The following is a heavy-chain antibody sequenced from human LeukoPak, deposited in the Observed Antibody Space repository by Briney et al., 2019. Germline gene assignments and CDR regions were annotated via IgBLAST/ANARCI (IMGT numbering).Heavy chain of an antibody. CDR1: GGTFSSYA. J-gene: IGHJ4*02. D-gene: IGHD3-10*01. CDR3: QYYYGSGSYYFDY. Sequence: GASVKASCKASGGTFSSYAISWVRQAPGQGLEWMGRIIPILGIANYAQKFQGRVTITADKSTSTAYMELSSLRSEDTAVYYCQYYYGSGSYYFDYWGQGTLVTVSS. CDR2: IIPILGIA. V-gene: IGHV1-69*04.